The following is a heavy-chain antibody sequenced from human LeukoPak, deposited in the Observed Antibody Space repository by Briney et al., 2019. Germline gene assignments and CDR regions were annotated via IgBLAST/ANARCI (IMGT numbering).Heavy chain of an antibody. CDR3: ARGASSSP. V-gene: IGHV3-7*03. CDR2: IKQDGSER. CDR1: GFTFSTFW. Sequence: TGGSLRLSCGASGFTFSTFWMTWVRQVPGKGLEWVANIKQDGSERNYVDSVKGRFTISRDNAKNSLYLRMNSLRAEDTAVYYCARGASSSPWGQGTLVTVSS. J-gene: IGHJ5*02. D-gene: IGHD6-13*01.